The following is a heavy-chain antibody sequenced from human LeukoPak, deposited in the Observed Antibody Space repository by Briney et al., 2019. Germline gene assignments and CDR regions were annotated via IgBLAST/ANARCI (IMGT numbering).Heavy chain of an antibody. CDR1: GFTVSSNF. CDR2: IYSGGTT. J-gene: IGHJ6*03. Sequence: GGPLRLSCAASGFTVSSNFMSWVREAPGKGLVGVSVIYSGGTTYYADSVKGRFSIASDNSKNTLSLQMDNLRAEDTAVYYCARDGYGNNYMDVWGKGTTVTVSS. V-gene: IGHV3-53*01. CDR3: ARDGYGNNYMDV. D-gene: IGHD1/OR15-1a*01.